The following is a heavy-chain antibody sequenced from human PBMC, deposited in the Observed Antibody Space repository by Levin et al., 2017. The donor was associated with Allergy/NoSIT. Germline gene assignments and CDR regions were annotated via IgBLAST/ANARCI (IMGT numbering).Heavy chain of an antibody. CDR2: IWNDGSNR. Sequence: GGSLRLSCAASGFTFSNYGMHWVRQAPGKGLEWVAVIWNDGSNRYYADFAEGRFTISRDNSKNMLSLQMNSLRVEDTARYYSGRYDIYDLSTDSWGQGTLVGVS. V-gene: IGHV3-33*01. D-gene: IGHD5/OR15-5a*01. CDR3: GRYDIYDLSTDS. J-gene: IGHJ5*01. CDR1: GFTFSNYG.